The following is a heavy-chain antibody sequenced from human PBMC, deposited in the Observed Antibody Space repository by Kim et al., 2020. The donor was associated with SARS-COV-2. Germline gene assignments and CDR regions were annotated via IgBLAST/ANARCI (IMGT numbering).Heavy chain of an antibody. V-gene: IGHV3-43*02. J-gene: IGHJ4*02. CDR2: ISGDGDIT. CDR3: AKDRARDYFDSSVYDS. CDR1: GFTFGNYA. Sequence: GGSLRLSCAASGFTFGNYAMHWVRQAPGRGLDWVALISGDGDITYYADSVKGRFTISRDGDKNFLYLEMNSLRTEDTALYYCAKDRARDYFDSSVYDSWGQGTLVTVSS. D-gene: IGHD3-22*01.